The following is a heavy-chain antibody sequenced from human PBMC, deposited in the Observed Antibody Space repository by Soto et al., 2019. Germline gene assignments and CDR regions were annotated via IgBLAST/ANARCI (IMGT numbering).Heavy chain of an antibody. CDR2: LLRPGRST. J-gene: IGHJ5*01. V-gene: IGHV3-23*01. D-gene: IGHD3-16*01. CDR1: GFMFSDYA. CDR3: PKDAIANDGIWLMDS. Sequence: GGSLRLSCAASGFMFSDYAMTWARQAPGKELEWVSGLLRPGRSTYYADSVKGRFTISGDTSANTVYLQMDSLRAEDTAVYYCPKDAIANDGIWLMDSWGQGTVVTVSS.